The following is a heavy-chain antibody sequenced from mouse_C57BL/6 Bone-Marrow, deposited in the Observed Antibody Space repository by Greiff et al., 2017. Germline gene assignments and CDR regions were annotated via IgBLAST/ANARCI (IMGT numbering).Heavy chain of an antibody. Sequence: QVQLQQSGAELARPGASVKLSCKASGYTFTSYGISWVKQRTGQGLEWIGEIYPRRGNTYYNEKFKGKATLPADKSSSTAYMELRSLTSEDSAVYFCARGGTVVAPYWYFDVWGTGTTVTVSS. CDR3: ARGGTVVAPYWYFDV. CDR2: IYPRRGNT. CDR1: GYTFTSYG. V-gene: IGHV1-81*01. J-gene: IGHJ1*03. D-gene: IGHD1-1*01.